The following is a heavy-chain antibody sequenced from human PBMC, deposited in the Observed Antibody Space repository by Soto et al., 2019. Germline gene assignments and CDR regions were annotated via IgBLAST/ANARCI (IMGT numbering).Heavy chain of an antibody. Sequence: ASVKVSCKASGYTFTSYGISWVRQAPGQGLEWMGWISAYNGNTNYAQKLQGRVTMITDTSTSTAYMELRSLRSDDTAVYYCARNAMARPDYYYYDSSGYYQADAFDIWGQGTMVTVSS. V-gene: IGHV1-18*01. CDR2: ISAYNGNT. CDR1: GYTFTSYG. J-gene: IGHJ3*02. CDR3: ARNAMARPDYYYYDSSGYYQADAFDI. D-gene: IGHD3-22*01.